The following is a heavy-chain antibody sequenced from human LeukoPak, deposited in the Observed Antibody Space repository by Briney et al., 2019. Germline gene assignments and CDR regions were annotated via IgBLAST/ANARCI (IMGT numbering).Heavy chain of an antibody. Sequence: SETLSLTCTVSGGSISSYFWTWIRQPPGKGLEWIGYFYNSGRSKCNPSLKSRVTISVDTSKNQFSLKLSSVTAADTGVYYCARGLEDSGWQPFYFDSWGQGSLVSVSS. V-gene: IGHV4-59*01. CDR2: FYNSGRS. CDR1: GGSISSYF. J-gene: IGHJ4*02. CDR3: ARGLEDSGWQPFYFDS. D-gene: IGHD6-19*01.